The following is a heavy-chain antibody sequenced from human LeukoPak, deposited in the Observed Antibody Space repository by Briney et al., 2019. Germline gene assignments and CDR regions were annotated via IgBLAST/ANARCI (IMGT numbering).Heavy chain of an antibody. CDR1: GGSFSGYY. Sequence: SETLSLTCAVYGGSFSGYYWSWIRQPPGKGLEWIGEINHSGSTNYNPSLKSRVTISVDTSKNQFSLKLSSVTAADTVVYYCARLSPQEAHFDYWGQGTLVTVSS. V-gene: IGHV4-34*01. CDR2: INHSGST. CDR3: ARLSPQEAHFDY. J-gene: IGHJ4*02.